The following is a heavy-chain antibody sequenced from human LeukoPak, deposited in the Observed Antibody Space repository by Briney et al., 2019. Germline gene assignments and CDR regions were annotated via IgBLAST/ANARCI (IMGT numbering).Heavy chain of an antibody. CDR2: IYPGDSDT. CDR1: GYSFTSYW. Sequence: GESLKISCKGSGYSFTSYWIGWVRQMPGKGLEWMGIIYPGDSDTRYSPSFQGQVTISADKSISTAYLQWSSLKASDTAMYYCARAWTIGGTYSGFDYWGQGTLVTVSS. CDR3: ARAWTIGGTYSGFDY. V-gene: IGHV5-51*01. J-gene: IGHJ4*02. D-gene: IGHD3-16*01.